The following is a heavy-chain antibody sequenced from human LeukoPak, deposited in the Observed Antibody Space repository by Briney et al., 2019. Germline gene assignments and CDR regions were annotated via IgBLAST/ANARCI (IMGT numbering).Heavy chain of an antibody. CDR2: IYYSGST. V-gene: IGHV4-59*01. Sequence: ASETLSLICTVSGGSISSYYWSWIRQPPGKGLEWIGYIYYSGSTNYNPSLKSRVTISVDTSKNQFSLKLSSVTAADTAVYYCARDKGPSYLSSFDYWGQGTLVTVSS. CDR3: ARDKGPSYLSSFDY. J-gene: IGHJ4*02. CDR1: GGSISSYY. D-gene: IGHD2-2*01.